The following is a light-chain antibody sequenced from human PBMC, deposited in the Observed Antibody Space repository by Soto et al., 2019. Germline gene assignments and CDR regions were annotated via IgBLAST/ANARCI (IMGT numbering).Light chain of an antibody. CDR2: DTS. V-gene: IGKV3-11*01. CDR3: QQRSNWPGT. CDR1: QSVSSF. J-gene: IGKJ1*01. Sequence: PGERATLSCRASQSVSSFLAWYQQKPGQAPRLLIYDTSNRATGIPVRFSGSGSGTDFTLTISSQEPEDFAVYYCQQRSNWPGTFGQGTKVEIK.